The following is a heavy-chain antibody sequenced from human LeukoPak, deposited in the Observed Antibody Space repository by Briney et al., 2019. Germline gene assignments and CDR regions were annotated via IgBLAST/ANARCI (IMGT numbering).Heavy chain of an antibody. CDR2: INPSGGST. J-gene: IGHJ2*01. D-gene: IGHD3-22*01. V-gene: IGHV1-46*01. CDR1: GYTFTSYY. CDR3: ARDGGSGPRTYYYDSSGSPYGFDL. Sequence: AASVKVSCKASGYTFTSYYMHWVRQAPGQGLEWMGIINPSGGSTSYAQKFQGRVTMTRDTSTSTVYMELSSLRSEDTAVYYCARDGGSGPRTYYYDSSGSPYGFDLWGRGTLVTVSS.